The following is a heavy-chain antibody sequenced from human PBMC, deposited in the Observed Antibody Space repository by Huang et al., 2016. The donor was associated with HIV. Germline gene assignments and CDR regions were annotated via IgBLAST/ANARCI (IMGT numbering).Heavy chain of an antibody. V-gene: IGHV4-39*01. D-gene: IGHD6-13*01. J-gene: IGHJ5*02. Sequence: QVQLQESGPGLVKPSETLSLACSVSGGSISSVTYYWGWIRQPPGEGLGWIGSIDYGGTTYYHPSLESRGTISVDTSKNRFSLRLTSVTAADTAIYYCARHREGIGGAGRWVWFDPWGQGTRVIVSS. CDR2: IDYGGTT. CDR1: GGSISSVTYY. CDR3: ARHREGIGGAGRWVWFDP.